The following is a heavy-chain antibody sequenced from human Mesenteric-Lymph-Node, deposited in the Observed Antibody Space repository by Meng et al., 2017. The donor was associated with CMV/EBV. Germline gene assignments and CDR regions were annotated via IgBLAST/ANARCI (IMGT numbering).Heavy chain of an antibody. CDR1: GFTFSSYA. D-gene: IGHD4-23*01. J-gene: IGHJ3*01. Sequence: GESLKISCAASGFTFSSYAMHWVRQAPGKGLEWVAVISYDGSNKYYADSVKGRFTISRDNSKNTLYLQMNSLRAEDTAVYYCARTTLPKGYSSLFVFDLWGQGTMVTVSS. CDR3: ARTTLPKGYSSLFVFDL. CDR2: ISYDGSNK. V-gene: IGHV3-30*04.